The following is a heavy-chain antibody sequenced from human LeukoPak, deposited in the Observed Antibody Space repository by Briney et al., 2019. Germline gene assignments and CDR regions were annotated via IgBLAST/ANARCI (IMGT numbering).Heavy chain of an antibody. J-gene: IGHJ4*02. CDR2: ISGSGGST. D-gene: IGHD3-22*01. CDR1: GFTFSSYA. Sequence: GALRLSCAASGFTFSSYAMSWVRQAPGKELEWVSTISGSGGSTYYADSVKGRFTISRDNSKNTLYLQMNSLRAEDTAVYHCAKDSAFDSSGYYYRGSNFDYWGQGTLVTVSS. V-gene: IGHV3-23*01. CDR3: AKDSAFDSSGYYYRGSNFDY.